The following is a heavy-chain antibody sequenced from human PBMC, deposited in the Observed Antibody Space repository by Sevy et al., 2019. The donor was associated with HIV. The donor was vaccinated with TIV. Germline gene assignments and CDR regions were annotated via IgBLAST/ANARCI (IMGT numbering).Heavy chain of an antibody. J-gene: IGHJ4*02. D-gene: IGHD6-19*01. CDR3: AKLLSGWDYFDN. V-gene: IGHV3-23*01. CDR1: GFTFSSYA. CDR2: ISGSGYNT. Sequence: GGSLRLSCAASGFTFSSYAMNWVRQAPGKGLEWVSSISGSGYNTYYEDSVRGRFTVSRDNAKSTLYLQMNSLRAEDTALYYCAKLLSGWDYFDNWGQGTLVTVSS.